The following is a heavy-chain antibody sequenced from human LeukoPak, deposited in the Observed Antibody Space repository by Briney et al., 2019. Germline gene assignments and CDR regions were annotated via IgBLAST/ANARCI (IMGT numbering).Heavy chain of an antibody. Sequence: GGSLRLSCAASGFTFDDYGMSWVRQAPGKGLEWVSGINWNGGSTGYADSVKGRFTISRDNAKNSLYLQMNTLRAEDTAVYYCARVIGRGIAVAGDYWGQGILVIVSS. V-gene: IGHV3-20*04. CDR1: GFTFDDYG. CDR2: INWNGGST. CDR3: ARVIGRGIAVAGDY. D-gene: IGHD6-19*01. J-gene: IGHJ4*02.